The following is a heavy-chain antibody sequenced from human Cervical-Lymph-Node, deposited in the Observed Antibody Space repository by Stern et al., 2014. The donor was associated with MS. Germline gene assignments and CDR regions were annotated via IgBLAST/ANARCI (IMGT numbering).Heavy chain of an antibody. Sequence: VQLVESGGGVVQPGRSLRLSCAASGFTFSSYGMHWVRQAPGKGLAWVAVIWYDGSTQYYADSVKGRFIISRDNSKNTLYLQMNSLRAEDTAVYYCARDRHDLGYCSGGSCYLPDYWGQGTLVTVSS. CDR3: ARDRHDLGYCSGGSCYLPDY. CDR2: IWYDGSTQ. V-gene: IGHV3-33*01. D-gene: IGHD2-15*01. J-gene: IGHJ4*02. CDR1: GFTFSSYG.